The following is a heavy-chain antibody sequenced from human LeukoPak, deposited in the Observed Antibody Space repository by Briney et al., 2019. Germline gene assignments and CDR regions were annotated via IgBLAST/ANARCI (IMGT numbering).Heavy chain of an antibody. Sequence: GGSLRLSCAASGFTFRNYGMRWVRQAPGKGLEWVAVISIDGSEKYYAGSVKGRFTISRDNSKNTLYLQMNSPRGDDTAVYYCANPQSRGYDYLDYWGQGTLVTVSS. CDR2: ISIDGSEK. D-gene: IGHD5-12*01. V-gene: IGHV3-30*18. CDR1: GFTFRNYG. CDR3: ANPQSRGYDYLDY. J-gene: IGHJ4*02.